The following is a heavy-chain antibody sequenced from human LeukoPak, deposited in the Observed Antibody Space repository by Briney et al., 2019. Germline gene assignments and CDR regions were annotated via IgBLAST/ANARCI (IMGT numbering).Heavy chain of an antibody. Sequence: QPGGSLRLSCTASGFTFSSYAIHWVRQAPGKGLEWVAVISDDGSSKYYADSVRGRFTISRDDSKSTVDVQMNSLRTEDTALYYCAKDQSVGGKYIFDYWGQGTLVTVSS. CDR2: ISDDGSSK. CDR1: GFTFSSYA. CDR3: AKDQSVGGKYIFDY. D-gene: IGHD1-1*01. V-gene: IGHV3-30*18. J-gene: IGHJ4*02.